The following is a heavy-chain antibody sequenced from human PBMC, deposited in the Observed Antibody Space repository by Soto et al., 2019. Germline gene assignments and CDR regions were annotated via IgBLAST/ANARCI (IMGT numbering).Heavy chain of an antibody. CDR3: AGARGRLVGFDY. CDR1: GGSFSDYY. CDR2: INESGTT. J-gene: IGHJ4*02. V-gene: IGHV4-34*02. Sequence: QVQLQQWGAGLLKPSETLSLTCAMNGGSFSDYYWIWIRQPPGKGLEWIGEINESGTTNYSPSLKSRVTISVDTSKQQFSLKLNSVIAADTAVYYYAGARGRLVGFDYWGQGTLVTASS. D-gene: IGHD1-26*01.